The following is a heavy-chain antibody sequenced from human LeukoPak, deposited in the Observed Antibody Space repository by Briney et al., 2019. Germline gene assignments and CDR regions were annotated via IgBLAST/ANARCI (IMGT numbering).Heavy chain of an antibody. CDR3: ARVRRGLFDY. V-gene: IGHV4-30-2*01. Sequence: SQTLSLTCAVSGGSTSSGGYSWSWIRQPPGKGLEWIGYIYHSGSTYYNPSLKSRVTISVDRSKNQFSLKLSSVTAADTAVYYCARVRRGLFDYWGQGTLVTVSS. CDR2: IYHSGST. CDR1: GGSTSSGGYS. J-gene: IGHJ4*02.